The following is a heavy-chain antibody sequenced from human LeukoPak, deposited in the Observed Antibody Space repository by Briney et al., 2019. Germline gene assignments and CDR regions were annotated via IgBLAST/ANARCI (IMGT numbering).Heavy chain of an antibody. D-gene: IGHD2-15*01. CDR3: ARRGLLGYCSGASCYDAFDI. J-gene: IGHJ3*02. CDR2: FHPGDSDT. V-gene: IGHV5-51*01. CDR1: GYRFINFW. Sequence: GESLKISCKGSGYRFINFWIGWVRQMPGKGLEWMGLFHPGDSDTRYSASFEGQVTISVDKSISTAYLQWSSLKASDTAMYYCARRGLLGYCSGASCYDAFDIWCQGIMVTVSS.